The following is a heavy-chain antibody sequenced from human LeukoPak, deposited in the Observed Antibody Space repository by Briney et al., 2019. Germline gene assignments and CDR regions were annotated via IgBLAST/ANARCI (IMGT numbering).Heavy chain of an antibody. D-gene: IGHD6-25*01. CDR2: INHSGST. J-gene: IGHJ4*01. Sequence: SETLSLTCAVYGGSFSDYYWNWIRQSPGKGLEWIGEINHSGSTDYNPSLKSRVTISVDTSKKQFSLKLSSVTAADTAVYYCAKSGGYGLIDYWGQGTLVTVSS. CDR1: GGSFSDYY. V-gene: IGHV4-34*01. CDR3: AKSGGYGLIDY.